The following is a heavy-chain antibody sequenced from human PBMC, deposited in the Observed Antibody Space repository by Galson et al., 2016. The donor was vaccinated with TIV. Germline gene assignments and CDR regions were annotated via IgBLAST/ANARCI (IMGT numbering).Heavy chain of an antibody. D-gene: IGHD3-22*01. CDR3: AREVYYFDRSGYYFDQ. CDR1: GYSIASGYF. Sequence: SETLSLTCTVSGYSIASGYFWGWIRQPPGKGLEWVGYIYYSGGTNYNPSLKSRVTISVDTSKNQFSLNLSSVTAADTAVYYCAREVYYFDRSGYYFDQWGQGTQVTVSS. J-gene: IGHJ4*02. V-gene: IGHV4-38-2*02. CDR2: IYYSGGT.